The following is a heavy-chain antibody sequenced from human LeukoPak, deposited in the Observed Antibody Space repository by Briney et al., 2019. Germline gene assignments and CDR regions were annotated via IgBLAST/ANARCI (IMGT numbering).Heavy chain of an antibody. CDR2: IYYSGST. V-gene: IGHV4-30-4*02. Sequence: PSETLSLTCTVSGGSISSGDYYWSWIRQPPGKGLEWIGYIYYSGSTYYNPSLKSRVTISVDTSKNQFSLKLTSVTAADTAVYCATSGEESSGWYYFDFWGQGTLVTVSS. CDR3: TSGEESSGWYYFDF. D-gene: IGHD6-19*01. CDR1: GGSISSGDYY. J-gene: IGHJ4*02.